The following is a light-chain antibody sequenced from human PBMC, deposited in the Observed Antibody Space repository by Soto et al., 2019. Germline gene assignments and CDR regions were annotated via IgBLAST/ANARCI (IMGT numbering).Light chain of an antibody. CDR1: QTISSW. Sequence: DIQMTQSPSTLSASVGDRVTITWRASQTISSWLAWYQQKPGKAPKLLIFAASSLQSGVPSRFSGSRSGPDFTLTISSLQPEDFATYYCQQSYSSPPTFGQGTKVDI. J-gene: IGKJ1*01. CDR2: AAS. V-gene: IGKV1-39*01. CDR3: QQSYSSPPT.